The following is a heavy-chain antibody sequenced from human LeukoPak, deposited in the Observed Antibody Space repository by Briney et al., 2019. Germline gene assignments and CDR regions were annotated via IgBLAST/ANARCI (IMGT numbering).Heavy chain of an antibody. CDR1: GFTFVEYT. CDR2: IKSREDGGTT. J-gene: IGHJ4*02. Sequence: PGGSLRLSCATSGFTFVEYTIVWVRQAPGKGLEWVGFIKSREDGGTTAYAASVEGRFTISRDDSKSIAYLQLNSLKSEDTAVYYCTPSGAGWGPGTLVNVSS. D-gene: IGHD1-26*01. CDR3: TPSGAG. V-gene: IGHV3-49*04.